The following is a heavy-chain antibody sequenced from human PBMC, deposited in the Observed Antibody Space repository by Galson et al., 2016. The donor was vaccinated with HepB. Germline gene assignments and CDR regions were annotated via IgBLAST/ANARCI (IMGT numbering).Heavy chain of an antibody. J-gene: IGHJ5*02. V-gene: IGHV1-2*02. Sequence: SVKVSCKVSGYTFTGYYMHWVRQAPGQGLEWMGWINPKSGGTKYEQKFQGRVTMTRDTSISTAYMELSRLRCDDTAVYYGARDGSTVTTYLWFDPWGQGTLVTVSS. CDR1: GYTFTGYY. CDR3: ARDGSTVTTYLWFDP. D-gene: IGHD4-17*01. CDR2: INPKSGGT.